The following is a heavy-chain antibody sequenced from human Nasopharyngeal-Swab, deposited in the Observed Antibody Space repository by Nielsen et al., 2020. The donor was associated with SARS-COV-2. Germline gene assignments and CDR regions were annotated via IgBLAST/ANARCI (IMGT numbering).Heavy chain of an antibody. V-gene: IGHV3-21*01. J-gene: IGHJ6*02. D-gene: IGHD3-22*01. CDR2: ISSSSYI. CDR3: ARGRSSSGYYYYYGMDV. Sequence: GESLKISCAASGFTFSSYSMNWVRQAPGKGPEWVSSISSSSYIYYADSVKGRFTISRDNAKNSLYLQMNSLRAEDTAVYYCARGRSSSGYYYYYGMDVWGQGTTVTVSS. CDR1: GFTFSSYS.